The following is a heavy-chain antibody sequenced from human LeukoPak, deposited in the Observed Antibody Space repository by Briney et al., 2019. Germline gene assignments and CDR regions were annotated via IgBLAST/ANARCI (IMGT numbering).Heavy chain of an antibody. D-gene: IGHD3-9*01. CDR2: IWYDGSNE. J-gene: IGHJ5*02. V-gene: IGHV3-33*01. CDR3: ARGVLRYFDWLSHNWFDP. CDR1: GFTFSSYG. Sequence: GGSLRLSCAAPGFTFSSYGMHWVRQAPGKGLEWVAVIWYDGSNEYYADSVKGRFTISRDNSKNTLYLQMNSLRAEDTAVYYCARGVLRYFDWLSHNWFDPWGQGTLVTVSS.